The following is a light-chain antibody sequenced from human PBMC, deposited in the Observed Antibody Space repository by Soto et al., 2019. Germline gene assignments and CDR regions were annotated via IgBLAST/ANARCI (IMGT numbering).Light chain of an antibody. J-gene: IGKJ4*01. Sequence: DIVMTQSPDSLAVSLGERATINCKSSQSVLYSSNNKNYLAWYQQKPGQPPKLLIYWASTRESGVPDRFSGSGSGTDFTLTISSLQAEDVAVYYFQQYYSTPPGFGGGTKVEIK. CDR1: QSVLYSSNNKNY. V-gene: IGKV4-1*01. CDR2: WAS. CDR3: QQYYSTPPG.